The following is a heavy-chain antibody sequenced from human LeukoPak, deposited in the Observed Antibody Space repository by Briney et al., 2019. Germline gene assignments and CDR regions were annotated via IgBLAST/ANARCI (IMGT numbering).Heavy chain of an antibody. D-gene: IGHD6-19*01. V-gene: IGHV3-48*01. Sequence: GGSLRLSCTASGLSFSDYSMNWVRQAPGKGLEWISYISSTGNPRHYAESVEGRFTISRDNSKSTLYVQMNSLRAEDTALYYCARAGYTTGWYEDYWGQGTLVTVSS. CDR2: ISSTGNPR. CDR3: ARAGYTTGWYEDY. CDR1: GLSFSDYS. J-gene: IGHJ4*02.